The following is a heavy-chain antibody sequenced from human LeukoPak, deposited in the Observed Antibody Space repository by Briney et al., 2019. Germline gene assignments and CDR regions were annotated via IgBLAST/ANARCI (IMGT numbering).Heavy chain of an antibody. CDR1: GYTFTGYY. Sequence: ASVKVSCKASGYTFTGYYMRWVRQAPGQGLEWMGWINPNSGGTNYAQKFQGRVTMTRDTSISTAYMELSRLRSDDTAVYYCARSPTVRGVHFDYWGQGTLVTVSS. D-gene: IGHD3-10*01. CDR2: INPNSGGT. V-gene: IGHV1-2*02. CDR3: ARSPTVRGVHFDY. J-gene: IGHJ4*02.